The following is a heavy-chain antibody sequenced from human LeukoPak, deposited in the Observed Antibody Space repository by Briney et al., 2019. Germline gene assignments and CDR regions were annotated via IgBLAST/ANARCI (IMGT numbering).Heavy chain of an antibody. V-gene: IGHV3-23*01. J-gene: IGHJ4*02. CDR3: AKDRLAAAMNPATELDY. CDR1: GFTVSSNY. Sequence: GGSLRLSCAASGFTVSSNYMSWVRQAPGKGLEWVSAISGSGGSTYYADSVKGRFTISRDNSKNTLHLQMNSLRAEDTAVYYCAKDRLAAAMNPATELDYWGQGTLVTVSS. D-gene: IGHD6-13*01. CDR2: ISGSGGST.